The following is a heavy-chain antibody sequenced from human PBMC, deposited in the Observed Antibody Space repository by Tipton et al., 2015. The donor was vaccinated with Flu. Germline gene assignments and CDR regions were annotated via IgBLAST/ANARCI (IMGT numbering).Heavy chain of an antibody. D-gene: IGHD1-14*01. J-gene: IGHJ6*02. V-gene: IGHV3-30*07. CDR3: VRVRPAAQAYGMDV. Sequence: QLVQSGGGLVQPRGSLRLSCAASEFTFNSYAMHWVRQAPGKGLEWVAVISYDGSNKYYADSVKGRFTISRDNSRDTVYLQMNSLRAEDTAVYYCVRVRPAAQAYGMDVWGQGTTVTVSS. CDR2: ISYDGSNK. CDR1: EFTFNSYA.